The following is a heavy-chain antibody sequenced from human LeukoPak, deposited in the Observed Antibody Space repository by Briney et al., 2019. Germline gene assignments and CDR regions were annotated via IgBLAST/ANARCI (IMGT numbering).Heavy chain of an antibody. CDR2: IYWNDDK. CDR3: AHTIRRSGFDP. J-gene: IGHJ5*02. V-gene: IGHV2-5*01. Sequence: SGPTLVNPTETLTLTCTFSGFSLSTSGVGVGWIRQPPGKALDWLALIYWNDDKRHSPSLKTRLTITKDTSKNQVVLTMTNIDPVDTATYYCAHTIRRSGFDPWGQGTLVTVSS. CDR1: GFSLSTSGVG. D-gene: IGHD5-24*01.